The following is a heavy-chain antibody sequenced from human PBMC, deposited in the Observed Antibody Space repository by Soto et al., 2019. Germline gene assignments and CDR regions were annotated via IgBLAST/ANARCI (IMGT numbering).Heavy chain of an antibody. Sequence: QLQLQESGSGLVKPSQTLSLTCAGSGGSISSGGYSWSWIRQPPGKGLEWIGYIYHSGSTYYNPSLKSRVTISVDRSKNQSSLKLSSVTAADTAVYYCARESGSYNWFGPWGQGTLVTVSP. CDR1: GGSISSGGYS. CDR2: IYHSGST. D-gene: IGHD1-26*01. V-gene: IGHV4-30-2*01. CDR3: ARESGSYNWFGP. J-gene: IGHJ5*02.